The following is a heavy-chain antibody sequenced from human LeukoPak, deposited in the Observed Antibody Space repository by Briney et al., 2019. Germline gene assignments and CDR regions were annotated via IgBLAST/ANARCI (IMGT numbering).Heavy chain of an antibody. Sequence: PGGSLRLSCAASGFTFSNYWMNWVRQAPGKGLEWVANIKQDGSEKDYVDSVKGRFTISRDNAKNSLYLQMNSLRAEDTGVYYCARVRSYWGQGTLVTVSS. D-gene: IGHD3-10*01. CDR3: ARVRSY. CDR2: IKQDGSEK. CDR1: GFTFSNYW. V-gene: IGHV3-7*01. J-gene: IGHJ4*02.